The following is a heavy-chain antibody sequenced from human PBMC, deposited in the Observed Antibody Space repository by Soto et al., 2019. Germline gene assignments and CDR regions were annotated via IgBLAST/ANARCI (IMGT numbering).Heavy chain of an antibody. J-gene: IGHJ6*02. Sequence: GGSLRLSCLVSGFPFSSFGMHWVRQAPGKGLEWVSSISNDGSNQHYADSVKGRFTISRDNSKNTVYLQLNSLRGEDTAVYYCSRSRPTGRRDYYYYGMDVWGQGTPLTVSS. D-gene: IGHD1-1*01. CDR2: ISNDGSNQ. CDR1: GFPFSSFG. CDR3: SRSRPTGRRDYYYYGMDV. V-gene: IGHV3-30*03.